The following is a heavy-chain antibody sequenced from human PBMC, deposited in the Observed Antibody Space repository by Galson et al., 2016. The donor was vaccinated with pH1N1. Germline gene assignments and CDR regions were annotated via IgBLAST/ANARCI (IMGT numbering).Heavy chain of an antibody. CDR2: VYYSGSL. CDR3: ARYYDYWTTYYFDY. CDR1: GGPISTSYYH. V-gene: IGHV4-39*07. D-gene: IGHD3-3*01. Sequence: ETLSPTCTVSGGPISTSYYHWAWIRQAPGVGLEWIGSVYYSGSLYYNPSLKSRVTISVDTSKNQFSLKVKSVTAADRAKYYCARYYDYWTTYYFDYWGQGTLVTVSS. J-gene: IGHJ4*02.